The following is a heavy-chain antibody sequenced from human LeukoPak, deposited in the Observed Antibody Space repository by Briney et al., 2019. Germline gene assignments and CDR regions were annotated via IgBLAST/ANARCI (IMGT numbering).Heavy chain of an antibody. Sequence: ASVKVSCKASGYTFTSNYIHWVRQAAGQGLEWMGLVNPSGGSTTYAQMFQGRVTMTRDTSTSTVYLELSSLRSEDTAVYYCAKGGVAGTFDYWGQGTQVTVFS. CDR2: VNPSGGST. CDR3: AKGGVAGTFDY. V-gene: IGHV1-46*01. D-gene: IGHD6-19*01. J-gene: IGHJ4*02. CDR1: GYTFTSNY.